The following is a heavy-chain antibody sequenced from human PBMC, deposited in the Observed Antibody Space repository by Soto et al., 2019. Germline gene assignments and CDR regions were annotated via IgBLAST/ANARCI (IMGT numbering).Heavy chain of an antibody. Sequence: QITLKESGPTLVKPTQTLTLTCTFSGFSLATSAEAVGWIRQPPGKALEWLALIYWNDEIHYSPSLNSRLIISKDTSKNQVVLTVTNMDPVDTATYYCAHRKGGTFDYWGQGALVTVSS. J-gene: IGHJ4*02. V-gene: IGHV2-5*01. CDR1: GFSLATSAEA. CDR2: IYWNDEI. CDR3: AHRKGGTFDY. D-gene: IGHD1-26*01.